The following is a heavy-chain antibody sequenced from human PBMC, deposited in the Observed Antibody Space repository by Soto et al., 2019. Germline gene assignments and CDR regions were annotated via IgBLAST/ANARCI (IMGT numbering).Heavy chain of an antibody. CDR2: ISYDGSNK. CDR3: AKGGWGYDSSGYYPVPPQDNYYYYGMDV. J-gene: IGHJ6*02. Sequence: GGSLRLSCAASGFTFSSYGMHWVRQAPGKGLEWVAVISYDGSNKYYADSVKGRFTISRDNSKNTLYLQMNSLRAGDTAVYYCAKGGWGYDSSGYYPVPPQDNYYYYGMDVWGQGTTVTVSS. D-gene: IGHD3-22*01. V-gene: IGHV3-30*18. CDR1: GFTFSSYG.